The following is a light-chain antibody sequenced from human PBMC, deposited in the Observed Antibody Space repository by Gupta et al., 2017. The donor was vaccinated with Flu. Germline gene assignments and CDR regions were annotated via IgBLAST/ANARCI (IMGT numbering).Light chain of an antibody. CDR1: SSNIGSNS. CDR3: AALDDSLNGPV. V-gene: IGLV1-44*01. J-gene: IGLJ3*02. CDR2: SGN. Sequence: QSVLTPPPSASGTPGQRVTIPCSGSSSNIGSNSVNWYQQLPRTAPRLLIYSGNRRPSGVPDRFSGSKSGTSASLAISGLQPEDEADYYFAALDDSLNGPVFGGGTKVTVL.